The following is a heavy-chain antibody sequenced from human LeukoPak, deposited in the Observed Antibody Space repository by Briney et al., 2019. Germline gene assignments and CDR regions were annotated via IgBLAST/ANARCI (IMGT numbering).Heavy chain of an antibody. V-gene: IGHV3-23*01. CDR1: GFTFTSYA. CDR3: AKTGNYYYGMDV. J-gene: IGHJ6*02. CDR2: ISGSGGST. D-gene: IGHD1-14*01. Sequence: PGGSLRLSCAASGFTFTSYAMSWARQAPGKGLEWVSAISGSGGSTYYADSVKGRFTISRDNSKNTLYLQMNSLRAEDTAIYYCAKTGNYYYGMDVWGQGTTVTVSS.